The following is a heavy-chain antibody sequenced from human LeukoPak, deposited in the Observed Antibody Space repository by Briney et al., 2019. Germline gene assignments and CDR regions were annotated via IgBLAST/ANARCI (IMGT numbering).Heavy chain of an antibody. Sequence: GGSLRLSCAASGFTFSSYGMSWVRQAPGKGLEWVSAISGSGGSTYYADSVKGRFTISRDNSKNTLYLQMNSLRAEDTAVYYCAKDLGEMATIYWYFDLWGRGTLVTVSS. CDR2: ISGSGGST. CDR1: GFTFSSYG. CDR3: AKDLGEMATIYWYFDL. V-gene: IGHV3-23*01. J-gene: IGHJ2*01. D-gene: IGHD5-24*01.